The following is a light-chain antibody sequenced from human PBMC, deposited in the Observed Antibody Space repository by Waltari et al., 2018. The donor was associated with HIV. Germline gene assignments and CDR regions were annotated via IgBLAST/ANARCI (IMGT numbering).Light chain of an antibody. CDR1: QSVSSSY. CDR3: QQRSNWPPELS. V-gene: IGKV3D-20*02. CDR2: GAS. J-gene: IGKJ4*01. Sequence: EIVLTQSPGTLSLSPGERATLSCRASQSVSSSYLAWYQQKPGQAPRLLIYGASSRATGIPDRFSGSGSGTDFTLTISRLEPEDSAVYYCQQRSNWPPELSFGGGTKVEIK.